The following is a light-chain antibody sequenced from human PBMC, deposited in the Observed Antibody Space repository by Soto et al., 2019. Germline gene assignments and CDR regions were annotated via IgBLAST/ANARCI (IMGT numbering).Light chain of an antibody. CDR2: TAS. CDR3: QKYDSAPT. J-gene: IGKJ1*01. V-gene: IGKV1-27*01. Sequence: DIQMTQSPSSLSASVGDRVTITCRPSQGIGTSLAWYQQKPGTVPKLLIHTASTLQSGVPSRFSRSGYGTDFTLTISSLQPEDVAPYYCQKYDSAPTLAPGTNVDIK. CDR1: QGIGTS.